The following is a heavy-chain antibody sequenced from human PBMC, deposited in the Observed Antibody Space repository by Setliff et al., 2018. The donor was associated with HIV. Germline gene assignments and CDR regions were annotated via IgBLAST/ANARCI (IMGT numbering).Heavy chain of an antibody. CDR1: GLTFTNYW. V-gene: IGHV3-74*01. Sequence: PGGSLRLSCAASGLTFTNYWIHWIRQAPGKGLEWVSRITPDGRGADYADSVKGRFTISRDNSKNTLYLQMYSLRAEDTAVYFCAKTGNLWDLTDGLDYWGQGTLVTVSS. CDR2: ITPDGRGA. J-gene: IGHJ4*02. D-gene: IGHD1-26*01. CDR3: AKTGNLWDLTDGLDY.